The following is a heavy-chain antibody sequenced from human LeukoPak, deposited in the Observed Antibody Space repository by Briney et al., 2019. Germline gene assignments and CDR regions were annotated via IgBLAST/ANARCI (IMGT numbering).Heavy chain of an antibody. D-gene: IGHD3-3*01. CDR1: GFTFSSYA. CDR3: AKDGALRFLEWLSGLDWYFDL. J-gene: IGHJ2*01. V-gene: IGHV3-64*01. CDR2: ISSNGGST. Sequence: GGSLRLSCAASGFTFSSYAMHWVRQAPGKGLEYVSAISSNGGSTYYANSVKGRFTISRDNSKNTLYLQMNSLRAEDTAVYYCAKDGALRFLEWLSGLDWYFDLWGRGTLVTVSS.